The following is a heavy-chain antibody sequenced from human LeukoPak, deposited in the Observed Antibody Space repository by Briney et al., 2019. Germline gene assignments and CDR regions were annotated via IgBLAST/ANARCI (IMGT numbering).Heavy chain of an antibody. D-gene: IGHD2-21*01. V-gene: IGHV4-61*09. Sequence: PSETLSLTCTVSGDSIISSSYYWGWIRQPAGKGLEWIGHIYTSGSTNYNPSLKSRVTISVDTSRNQFSLKLSSVTAADTAVYYCANAYCGGDCYSENYYYYMDVWGKGTTVTVSS. J-gene: IGHJ6*03. CDR2: IYTSGST. CDR3: ANAYCGGDCYSENYYYYMDV. CDR1: GDSIISSSYY.